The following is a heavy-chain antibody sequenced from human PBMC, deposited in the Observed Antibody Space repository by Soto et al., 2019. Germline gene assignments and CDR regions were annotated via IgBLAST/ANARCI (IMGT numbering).Heavy chain of an antibody. D-gene: IGHD2-15*01. Sequence: GGSLRLSCAASGFTFSSYAMHWVRQAPGKGLEWVAVISYDGSNKYYADSVKGRFTISRDNSKNTLYLQMNSLRAEDTAVYYCARDSGGSGPPLYYYGMDVWGQGTTVTVSS. CDR1: GFTFSSYA. J-gene: IGHJ6*02. CDR2: ISYDGSNK. V-gene: IGHV3-30-3*01. CDR3: ARDSGGSGPPLYYYGMDV.